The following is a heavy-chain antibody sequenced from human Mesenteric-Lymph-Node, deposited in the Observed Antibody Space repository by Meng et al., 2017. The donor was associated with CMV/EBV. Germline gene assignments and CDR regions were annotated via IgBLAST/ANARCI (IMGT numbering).Heavy chain of an antibody. V-gene: IGHV1-46*01. CDR2: INPSGGST. CDR3: ARSFAQHGSSSSHYYYGMDV. D-gene: IGHD6-6*01. Sequence: ASVKVSCKASGYTFTSYYMNWVRQAPGQGLEWMGIINPSGGSTSYAQKFQGRVTMTRDTSTSTVYMELSSLRSEDTAVYYCARSFAQHGSSSSHYYYGMDVWGQGTTVTVSS. J-gene: IGHJ6*02. CDR1: GYTFTSYY.